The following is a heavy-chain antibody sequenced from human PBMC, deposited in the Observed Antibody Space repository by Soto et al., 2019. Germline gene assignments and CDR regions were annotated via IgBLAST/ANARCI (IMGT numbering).Heavy chain of an antibody. J-gene: IGHJ6*02. V-gene: IGHV1-2*04. CDR2: INPNSGGT. CDR3: ARVDTAEYYYGMDV. CDR1: GYTFTGYY. D-gene: IGHD5-18*01. Sequence: ASVKVSCKASGYTFTGYYMHWVRQAPGQGLEWMGWINPNSGGTNYAQKFQGWVTMTRDTSISTAYMELSRLRSDDTAVYYCARVDTAEYYYGMDVWGQGTTVTVSS.